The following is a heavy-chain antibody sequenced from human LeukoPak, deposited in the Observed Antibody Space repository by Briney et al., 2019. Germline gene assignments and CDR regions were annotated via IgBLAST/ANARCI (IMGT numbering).Heavy chain of an antibody. Sequence: GGSLRLSCAASGFAFSSHWMSWVRRAPGKGLEWLALIEPDGSDKYYVDSVKGRFTIFRDNAKNSLYLQLNSLRVEDTAVYYCASGAVPPHWGQGTLVTVS. CDR3: ASGAVPPH. CDR2: IEPDGSDK. CDR1: GFAFSSHW. D-gene: IGHD3-16*01. V-gene: IGHV3-7*01. J-gene: IGHJ4*02.